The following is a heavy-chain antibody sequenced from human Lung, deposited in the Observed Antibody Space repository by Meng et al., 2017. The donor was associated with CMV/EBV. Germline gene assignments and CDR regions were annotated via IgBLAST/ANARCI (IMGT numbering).Heavy chain of an antibody. CDR3: ASGLRFLESSTPRDY. J-gene: IGHJ4*02. V-gene: IGHV3-11*01. CDR1: GFTFSDYY. Sequence: SCSVSGFTFSDYYMHWFRQAPGKGLEWVSYISSTGGTRYYADSVNGRFTVSRDNVKSSLFLQMNSLRVEDTAVYYCASGLRFLESSTPRDYWGQGTLVTVPS. CDR2: ISSTGGTR. D-gene: IGHD3-3*01.